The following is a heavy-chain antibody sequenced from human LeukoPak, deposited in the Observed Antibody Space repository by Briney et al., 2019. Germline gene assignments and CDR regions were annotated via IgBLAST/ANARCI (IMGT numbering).Heavy chain of an antibody. D-gene: IGHD3-22*01. J-gene: IGHJ3*02. Sequence: PSETLSLTCTVSGGSISSYYWSWIRQPPGKGLEWIGYIYYSGGTNYNPSLKSRVTISVDTSKNQFSLKLSSVTAADTAVYYCARDRSTGYYDSSGYAFDIWGQGTMVTVSS. CDR1: GGSISSYY. CDR3: ARDRSTGYYDSSGYAFDI. V-gene: IGHV4-59*01. CDR2: IYYSGGT.